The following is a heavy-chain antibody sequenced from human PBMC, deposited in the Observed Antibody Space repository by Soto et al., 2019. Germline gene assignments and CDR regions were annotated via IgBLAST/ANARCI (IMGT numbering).Heavy chain of an antibody. V-gene: IGHV1-69*06. CDR3: AGVASGSTWDYFDY. J-gene: IGHJ4*02. CDR1: GDTFTKYA. D-gene: IGHD3-10*01. CDR2: IVPVFGRV. Sequence: QVHLVQSGAEVRKPGSSVRVSCKASGDTFTKYAISWLRQAPGQGIEWMGGIVPVFGRVTYAQRFQDRVSIIADKSTATSSLELTSLTADDTAVYYCAGVASGSTWDYFDYWGQGTLVTVSS.